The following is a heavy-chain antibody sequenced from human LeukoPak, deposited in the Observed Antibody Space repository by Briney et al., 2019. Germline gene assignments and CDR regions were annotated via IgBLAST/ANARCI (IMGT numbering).Heavy chain of an antibody. J-gene: IGHJ4*02. V-gene: IGHV4-34*01. CDR2: INQSGST. D-gene: IGHD1-26*01. Sequence: GSLRLSCAASGFTFSSYEMNWVRQPPGKGLEWIGEINQSGSTNYNPSLKSRVTISVDTSKNQFSLKLSSVTAADTAVYYCARHGRKGSYYSYWHPYYFDYWGQGTLVTVSS. CDR1: GFTFSSYE. CDR3: ARHGRKGSYYSYWHPYYFDY.